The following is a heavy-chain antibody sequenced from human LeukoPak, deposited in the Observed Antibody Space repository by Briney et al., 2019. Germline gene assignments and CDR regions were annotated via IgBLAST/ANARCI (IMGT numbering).Heavy chain of an antibody. D-gene: IGHD3-10*01. CDR3: AGGHYEFGELANWFDP. CDR1: GGSISSYY. Sequence: KPSETLSLTCTVSGGSISSYYWSWIRQPPGKGLEWIGYIYYSGSTNYNPSLKSRVTISVDTSKNQFSLKLSSVTAADTAVYYCAGGHYEFGELANWFDPWGQGTLVTVSS. CDR2: IYYSGST. J-gene: IGHJ5*02. V-gene: IGHV4-59*01.